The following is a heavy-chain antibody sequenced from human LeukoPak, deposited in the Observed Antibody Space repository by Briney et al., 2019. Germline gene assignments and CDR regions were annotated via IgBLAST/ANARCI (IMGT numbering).Heavy chain of an antibody. CDR2: ISSSSSYI. J-gene: IGHJ4*02. Sequence: GGSLRLSCAASGFTFSSYSMNWVRQAPGKGLEWVSSISSSSSYIYYADSVKGRFTISRDNAKSSLYLQMNSLRAEGTAVYYCARDLPVAGTPNYWGQGTLVTVSS. D-gene: IGHD6-19*01. CDR1: GFTFSSYS. V-gene: IGHV3-21*01. CDR3: ARDLPVAGTPNY.